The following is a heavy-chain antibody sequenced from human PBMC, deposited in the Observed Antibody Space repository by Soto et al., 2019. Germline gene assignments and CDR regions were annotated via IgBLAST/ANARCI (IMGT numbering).Heavy chain of an antibody. CDR1: GYTFTSYG. CDR2: ISAHSGNT. Sequence: QVHLVQSGAEVKKPGASVTVSCKASGYTFTSYGITWVRQAPGQGLDWMGWISAHSGNTDYAQKLQGRVIVTRDTSTSTAYMELRSLISDDAAVYYCARGRYGDYWGQGALVTVSS. D-gene: IGHD3-10*01. V-gene: IGHV1-18*01. J-gene: IGHJ4*02. CDR3: ARGRYGDY.